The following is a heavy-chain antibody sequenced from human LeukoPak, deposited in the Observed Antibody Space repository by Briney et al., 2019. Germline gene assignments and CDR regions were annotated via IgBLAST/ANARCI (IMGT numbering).Heavy chain of an antibody. V-gene: IGHV1-18*01. CDR2: ISAYNGNT. CDR1: GYTFTSYG. J-gene: IGHJ4*02. D-gene: IGHD6-13*01. Sequence: ASVKVSCKASGYTFTSYGISWVRQAPGQGLEWMGWISAYNGNTNYAQKFQGRVTMTTDTSTNTAYMELRSLRSDDTAVYHCARGYGGAAAVINFDYWGQGTLVTVSS. CDR3: ARGYGGAAAVINFDY.